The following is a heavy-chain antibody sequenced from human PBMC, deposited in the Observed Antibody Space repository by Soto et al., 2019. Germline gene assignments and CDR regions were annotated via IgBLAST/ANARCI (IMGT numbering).Heavy chain of an antibody. V-gene: IGHV2-70*01. D-gene: IGHD5-18*01. Sequence: SGPKLVNPTQTLTLTCTFSGFSLSTSGMCVSWIRQPPGKALEWLALIDWDDDKYYSTSLKTRLTISKDTSKNQVVLTMTNMDPVDTATYYCARIRHGTWILDYWGQGTLVTVSS. CDR3: ARIRHGTWILDY. J-gene: IGHJ4*02. CDR2: IDWDDDK. CDR1: GFSLSTSGMC.